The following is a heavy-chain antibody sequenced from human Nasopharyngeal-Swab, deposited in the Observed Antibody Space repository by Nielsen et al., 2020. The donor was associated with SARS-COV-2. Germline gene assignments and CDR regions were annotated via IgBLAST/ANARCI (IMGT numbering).Heavy chain of an antibody. CDR2: ISYSGTP. CDR3: ASLPYCSSDTCYPIDL. Sequence: GSLRLSCTVSGGSVSDYYWSWIRQPPGKGLEWLGYISYSGTPNYNPSLKSRVTISVDTSKNQCSLRLSSVTAADTATYYCASLPYCSSDTCYPIDLWGQGTLVTVSS. J-gene: IGHJ5*02. D-gene: IGHD2-2*01. CDR1: GGSVSDYY. V-gene: IGHV4-59*08.